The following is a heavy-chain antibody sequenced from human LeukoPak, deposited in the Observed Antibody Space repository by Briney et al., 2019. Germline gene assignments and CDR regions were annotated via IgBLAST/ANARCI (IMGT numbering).Heavy chain of an antibody. CDR3: ARDAVAWNDVHWFDP. J-gene: IGHJ5*02. D-gene: IGHD1-1*01. CDR1: GFTFSYYT. Sequence: GGSLRLSCAASGFTFSYYTMNWVRQAPGKGLEWVSSINSIGSYMYYAHSVKGRFTISRDNAKDSLYLQMSSLRAEDTAVYYCARDAVAWNDVHWFDPWGQGTLVTVSS. CDR2: INSIGSYM. V-gene: IGHV3-21*01.